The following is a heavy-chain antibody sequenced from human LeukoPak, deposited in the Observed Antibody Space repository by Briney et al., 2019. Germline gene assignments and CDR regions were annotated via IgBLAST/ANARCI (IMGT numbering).Heavy chain of an antibody. CDR2: ISSSSIYI. CDR1: GFTLSSYS. J-gene: IGHJ3*02. Sequence: PGGSLRLSCVVSGFTLSSYSMNWVRQAPGKGREWVSYISSSSIYIYDADSVKGRFTISRDNAKNSLYLEKNSLRGEDTALYCCARGGLLPRHAFDIWGQGTMVTVSS. CDR3: ARGGLLPRHAFDI. D-gene: IGHD2-21*01. V-gene: IGHV3-21*04.